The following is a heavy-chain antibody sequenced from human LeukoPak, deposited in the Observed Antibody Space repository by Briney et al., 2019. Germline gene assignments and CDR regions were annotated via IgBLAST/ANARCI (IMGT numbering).Heavy chain of an antibody. D-gene: IGHD1-1*01. CDR1: GFTFSSNA. Sequence: HPGGCLSLSCSASGFTFSSNAMDWVRPAPGKGLEWVSTLTGSGASGGTTYYAESARGRFTTISTTSKNTLFLQMQSLMSYDTAGDYCSKARGGTTFLSDYWCRGTLVTVSS. J-gene: IGHJ4*02. CDR2: LTGSGASGGTT. CDR3: SKARGGTTFLSDY. V-gene: IGHV3-23*01.